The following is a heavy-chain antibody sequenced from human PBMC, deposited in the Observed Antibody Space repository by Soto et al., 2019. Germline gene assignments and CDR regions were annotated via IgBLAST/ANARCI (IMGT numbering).Heavy chain of an antibody. CDR3: ARHVGIRVTGVDY. Sequence: GESLKISCKGSGYTFTNYWIGWVRQMPGKGLEWMGIIYPGDSDTRYSPSFQGQVTISADKSISTAYLQWSSLKASDTAIYYCARHVGIRVTGVDYWGQGTLVTVSS. J-gene: IGHJ4*02. CDR1: GYTFTNYW. CDR2: IYPGDSDT. V-gene: IGHV5-51*01. D-gene: IGHD3-9*01.